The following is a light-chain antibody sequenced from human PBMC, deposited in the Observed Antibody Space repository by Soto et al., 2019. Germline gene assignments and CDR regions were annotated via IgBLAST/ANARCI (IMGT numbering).Light chain of an antibody. Sequence: DIQLTQSPSSLSASVGDRVTITCRASQGVSSYVDWYQQKPGKPPKLLIYGASTLQSGVPSRFSGGASGTEFTLTITSLQPEDFATYYCQQVNSYPLTFGQATDRRL. CDR2: GAS. CDR1: QGVSSY. V-gene: IGKV1-9*01. CDR3: QQVNSYPLT. J-gene: IGKJ5*01.